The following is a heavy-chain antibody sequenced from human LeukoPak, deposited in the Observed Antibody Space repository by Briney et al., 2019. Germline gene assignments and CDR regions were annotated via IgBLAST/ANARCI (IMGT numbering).Heavy chain of an antibody. V-gene: IGHV5-10-1*01. Sequence: GESLQISCQGSGYSFTAYWISGVRQLPGKGREWMGRIDPSDSYTNYSPSFQGHVTISADRSITTAYLQWSSLKASDTAMYYCARTYGSGIGNTFDIWGQGTMVTVSS. D-gene: IGHD3-10*01. J-gene: IGHJ3*02. CDR3: ARTYGSGIGNTFDI. CDR1: GYSFTAYW. CDR2: IDPSDSYT.